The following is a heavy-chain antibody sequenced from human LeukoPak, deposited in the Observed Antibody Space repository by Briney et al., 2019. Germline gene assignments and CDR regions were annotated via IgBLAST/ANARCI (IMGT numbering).Heavy chain of an antibody. V-gene: IGHV4-39*02. Sequence: PSETLSLTCTVSGGSISSSSYYWGWIRQPPGKGLEWIGSIYYSGSTYYNPSLKSRVTISVDTSKNQFSLKLSSVTAADTAVYYCTREARRTGLSISHRRRVAPRFDPWGQGTLVTVSS. CDR3: TREARRTGLSISHRRRVAPRFDP. CDR2: IYYSGST. D-gene: IGHD3-3*02. CDR1: GGSISSSSYY. J-gene: IGHJ5*02.